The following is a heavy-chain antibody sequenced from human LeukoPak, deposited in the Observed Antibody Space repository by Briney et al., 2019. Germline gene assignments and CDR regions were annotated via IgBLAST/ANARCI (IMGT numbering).Heavy chain of an antibody. CDR2: ISIGGGTT. J-gene: IGHJ4*02. V-gene: IGHV3-23*01. CDR3: AKDERNWNYNLASQTYD. Sequence: SGGSLRLSCAVSGFNYSSYAMNWVRQAPGKGLEWVSAISIGGGTTYYADSVKGRFTVSRDNSKNTLYLQMSSLRAEDTAVYYCAKDERNWNYNLASQTYDWGQGTLVTVSS. CDR1: GFNYSSYA. D-gene: IGHD1-7*01.